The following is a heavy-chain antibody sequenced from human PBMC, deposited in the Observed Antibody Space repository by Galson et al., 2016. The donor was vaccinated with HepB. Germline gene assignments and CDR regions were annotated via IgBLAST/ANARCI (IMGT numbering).Heavy chain of an antibody. CDR3: ATLERRSSGQYYFDY. J-gene: IGHJ4*02. D-gene: IGHD3-22*01. CDR2: ITHTGSI. Sequence: ETLSLTCVVYGASLNNYYWSWVRQPPGKGLEWFGEITHTGSINYNPSLKSRVTISVDTSNNQFSLKMSSVTAADTAVYYCATLERRSSGQYYFDYWGQGTLVTVSS. V-gene: IGHV4-34*01. CDR1: GASLNNYY.